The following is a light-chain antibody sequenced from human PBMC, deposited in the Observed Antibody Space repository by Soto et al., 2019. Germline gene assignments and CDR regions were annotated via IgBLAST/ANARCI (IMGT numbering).Light chain of an antibody. Sequence: IVLTQSPATLSLSPGETATLSCRASQSVSSHLAWFQQRPGQAPRLLIYDASNRATGIPARFSGSGSGTEFALIISSLQSEDVAVYYCQQYSNWPPAITFGQGTRLEIK. CDR3: QQYSNWPPAIT. J-gene: IGKJ5*01. CDR2: DAS. V-gene: IGKV3D-15*01. CDR1: QSVSSH.